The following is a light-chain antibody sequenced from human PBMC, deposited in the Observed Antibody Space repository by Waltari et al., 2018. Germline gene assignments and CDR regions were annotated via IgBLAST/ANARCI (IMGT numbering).Light chain of an antibody. CDR1: QSLNDW. Sequence: DIHMTQSPSTLSASVGDRVTIPCRASQSLNDWLAWYQQKPGEAPHLLIYKASTLQTGVPSRFSGTGSGTEYTLTISSFQPDDSATYYCLQHGSFPFTFGPGTHVDIK. CDR2: KAS. J-gene: IGKJ3*01. CDR3: LQHGSFPFT. V-gene: IGKV1-5*03.